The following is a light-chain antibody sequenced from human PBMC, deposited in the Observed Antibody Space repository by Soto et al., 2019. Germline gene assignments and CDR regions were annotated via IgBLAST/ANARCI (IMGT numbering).Light chain of an antibody. J-gene: IGKJ1*01. CDR2: KAS. V-gene: IGKV1-5*03. CDR3: QHYDNASWT. CDR1: QSISSW. Sequence: DIQMTQSPSTLSASVGDRVIITCRASQSISSWLAWYQQKPGKAPNLLIYKASTLKSGVPSRFSGSGSGTEFTLTISSLQPDDFATYYCQHYDNASWTFGQGTKVEIK.